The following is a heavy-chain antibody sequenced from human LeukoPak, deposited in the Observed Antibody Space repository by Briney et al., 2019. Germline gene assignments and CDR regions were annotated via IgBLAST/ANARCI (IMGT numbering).Heavy chain of an antibody. CDR1: GFSFSSYS. CDR2: ISSRGSYI. Sequence: GGSLRLSCVASGFSFSSYSMNWVRHTPGKGLEWVSSISSRGSYIYYADSVRGRFTVSRDNSKNSLYLHMDRLRAEDTAVYYCARDLGDIVLVPPSIYFDLWGRGTLVTVAS. D-gene: IGHD2-2*02. J-gene: IGHJ2*01. CDR3: ARDLGDIVLVPPSIYFDL. V-gene: IGHV3-21*01.